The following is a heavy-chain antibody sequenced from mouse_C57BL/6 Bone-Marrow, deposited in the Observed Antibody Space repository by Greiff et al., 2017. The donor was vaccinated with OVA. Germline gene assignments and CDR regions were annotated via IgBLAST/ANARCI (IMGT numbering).Heavy chain of an antibody. V-gene: IGHV15-2*01. CDR1: DSEVFPIAY. Sequence: QVLLQQSGSELRSPGSSVKLSCKDFDSEVFPIAYMSCVRQKPGHGLEWIGGILPSIGRTNYGEKFEEKATLEADTLYNTAYLELNSLTSEDSAIYYCASKDGYYGAIDYWGQVTSVTVSS. J-gene: IGHJ4*01. CDR2: ILPSIGRT. D-gene: IGHD2-3*01. CDR3: ASKDGYYGAIDY.